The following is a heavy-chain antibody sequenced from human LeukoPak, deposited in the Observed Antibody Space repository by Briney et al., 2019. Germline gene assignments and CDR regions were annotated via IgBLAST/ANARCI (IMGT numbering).Heavy chain of an antibody. Sequence: PSETLSLTCTVSGGSISSGSYYWSWIRQPAGKGLEWIGRIYTSGSTNYNPSLKSRVTISVDTSKNQFSLKLSSVTAADTAVYYCARMYSSGMFDYWGQGTLVTVSS. CDR3: ARMYSSGMFDY. CDR1: GGSISSGSYY. D-gene: IGHD6-19*01. CDR2: IYTSGST. V-gene: IGHV4-61*02. J-gene: IGHJ4*02.